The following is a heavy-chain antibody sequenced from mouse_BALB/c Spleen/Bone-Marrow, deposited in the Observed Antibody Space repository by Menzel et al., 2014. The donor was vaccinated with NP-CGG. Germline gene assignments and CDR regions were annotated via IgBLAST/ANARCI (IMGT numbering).Heavy chain of an antibody. CDR3: ANSLTGFPY. Sequence: VKVVESGAELAKPGASVKMSCKASGYTFTNSWMHWVKQRPGQGLEWIGYINPGTDYTEYEQKFKDKATLTADRSSSTAYMQLSGLTSEDSAVYFCANSLTGFPYWCQGTLVTVSA. CDR1: GYTFTNSW. D-gene: IGHD4-1*01. V-gene: IGHV1-7*01. J-gene: IGHJ3*01. CDR2: INPGTDYT.